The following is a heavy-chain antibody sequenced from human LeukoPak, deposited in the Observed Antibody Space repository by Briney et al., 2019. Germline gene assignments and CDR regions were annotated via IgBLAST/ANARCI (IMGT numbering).Heavy chain of an antibody. CDR3: ARINCSGGSCYPYYYYYYGMDV. D-gene: IGHD2-15*01. Sequence: ASVKVSCKASGGTFSSYAISWMRQAPGQGLEWMGGIIPIFGTANYAQKFQGRVTITADESTSTAYMELSSLRSEDTAVYYCARINCSGGSCYPYYYYYYGMDVWGQGTTVTVSS. J-gene: IGHJ6*02. CDR1: GGTFSSYA. V-gene: IGHV1-69*13. CDR2: IIPIFGTA.